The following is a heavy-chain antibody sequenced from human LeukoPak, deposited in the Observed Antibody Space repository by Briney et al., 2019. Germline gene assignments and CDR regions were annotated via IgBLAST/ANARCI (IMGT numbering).Heavy chain of an antibody. D-gene: IGHD6-19*01. CDR2: IYHSGST. CDR3: ARDQYSSGWPLDY. V-gene: IGHV4-4*02. Sequence: SETLSLTCAVSGGSISSSNWWSWVRQPPGKGLEWIGEIYHSGSTNYNPSLKSRVTVSVDKSKNQFSLKLSSVTAADTAEYYCARDQYSSGWPLDYWGQGTLVTVSS. J-gene: IGHJ4*02. CDR1: GGSISSSNW.